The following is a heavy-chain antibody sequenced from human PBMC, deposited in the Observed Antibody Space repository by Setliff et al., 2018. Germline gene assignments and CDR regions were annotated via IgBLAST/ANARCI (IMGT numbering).Heavy chain of an antibody. CDR3: VRDRYGRNSDGSGVYNWFDS. D-gene: IGHD2-15*01. V-gene: IGHV4-61*09. CDR1: GASISSGSHY. CDR2: VYGTGNT. J-gene: IGHJ5*01. Sequence: PSETLSLTCNVSGASISSGSHYWSWIRQSAGEKPTWIGHVYGTGNTNYNPSFESRVSISVDKSNNQFSLKMTSVTAADTAMYYCVRDRYGRNSDGSGVYNWFDSWGQGILVTVSS.